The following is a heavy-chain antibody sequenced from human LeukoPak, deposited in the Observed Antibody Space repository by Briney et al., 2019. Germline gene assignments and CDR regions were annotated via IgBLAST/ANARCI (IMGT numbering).Heavy chain of an antibody. J-gene: IGHJ4*02. V-gene: IGHV3-23*01. Sequence: PGGSLRLSCAASGFTFTSYAMSWVRQAPGKGLEWASAISGSGGSTYYADSVKGRFTISRDNSKNTLYLQMNSLRAEDTAVYYCAKGLHSSSSVWGQGTLVTVSS. CDR2: ISGSGGST. CDR3: AKGLHSSSSV. D-gene: IGHD6-6*01. CDR1: GFTFTSYA.